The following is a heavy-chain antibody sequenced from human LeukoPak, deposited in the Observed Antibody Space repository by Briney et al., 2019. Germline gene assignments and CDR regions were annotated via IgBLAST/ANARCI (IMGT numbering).Heavy chain of an antibody. D-gene: IGHD1-26*01. Sequence: SETLSLTCTVSGGSISSSSYYWGWIRQPPGKGLEWIGSIYYSGSTYSNPSLQSRVTISVDTSKNQFSLKLSSVSAADTAVYYCARGVFGSYALDYWGQGTLVTVSS. CDR1: GGSISSSSYY. V-gene: IGHV4-39*01. CDR3: ARGVFGSYALDY. CDR2: IYYSGST. J-gene: IGHJ4*02.